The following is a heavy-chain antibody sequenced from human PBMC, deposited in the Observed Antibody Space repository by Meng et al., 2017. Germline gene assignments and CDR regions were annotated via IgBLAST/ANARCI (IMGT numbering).Heavy chain of an antibody. CDR2: IYHSGST. D-gene: IGHD5-18*01. CDR3: ARGSGYSYGFNWYFDL. Sequence: QVQLPETGPGRVTPSGTLSLTCAARGGSISSSNLWSWVRQPPGKGLEWIGEIYHSGSTNYNPSLKSRVTISVDKSKNQFSLKLSSVTAADTAVYYCARGSGYSYGFNWYFDLWGRGTLVTVSS. J-gene: IGHJ2*01. CDR1: GGSISSSNL. V-gene: IGHV4-4*02.